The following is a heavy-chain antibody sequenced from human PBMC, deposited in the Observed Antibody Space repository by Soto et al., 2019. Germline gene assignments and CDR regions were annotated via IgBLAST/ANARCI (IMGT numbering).Heavy chain of an antibody. J-gene: IGHJ6*02. CDR2: IDPSDSYT. D-gene: IGHD2-2*01. CDR1: GYSFTSYW. CDR3: ARLGVYCSSTSCYPPRYYYGMDV. V-gene: IGHV5-10-1*01. Sequence: GESLKISCKGSGYSFTSYWISWVLQMPGKGLEWMGRIDPSDSYTNYSPSFQGHVTISADKSISTAYLQWSSLKASDTAMYYCARLGVYCSSTSCYPPRYYYGMDVWGQGTTVTVSS.